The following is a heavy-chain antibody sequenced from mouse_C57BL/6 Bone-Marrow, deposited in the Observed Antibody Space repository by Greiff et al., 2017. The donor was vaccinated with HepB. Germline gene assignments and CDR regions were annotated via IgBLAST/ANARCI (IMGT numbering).Heavy chain of an antibody. CDR3: ARRVTTVPFFDY. CDR1: GYTFTSYW. J-gene: IGHJ2*01. Sequence: QVQLQQSGAELVRPGSSVKLSCKASGYTFTSYWMHWVKQRPIQGLEWIGNIDPSDSETHYNQKFKDKATLTVDKSSSTAYMQLSSLTSEDSAVYYCARRVTTVPFFDYWGQGTTLTVSS. V-gene: IGHV1-52*01. D-gene: IGHD1-1*01. CDR2: IDPSDSET.